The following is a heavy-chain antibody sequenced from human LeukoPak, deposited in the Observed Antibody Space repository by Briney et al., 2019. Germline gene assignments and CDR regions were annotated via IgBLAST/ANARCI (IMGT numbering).Heavy chain of an antibody. CDR3: LASGGY. CDR2: INPDGSAK. D-gene: IGHD6-25*01. J-gene: IGHJ4*02. CDR1: GFIFSNHW. Sequence: GGSRRLSCAASGFIFSNHWMNWVRQAPGKGLEWVAKINPDGSAKYYVDSVKGRFTISRDNAKNSLDLQMSSLRVEDTAVYYCLASGGYWGQGTLVTVSS. V-gene: IGHV3-7*01.